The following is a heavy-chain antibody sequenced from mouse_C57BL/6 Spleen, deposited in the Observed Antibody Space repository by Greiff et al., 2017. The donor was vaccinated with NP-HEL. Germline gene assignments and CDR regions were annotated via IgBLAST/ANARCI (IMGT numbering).Heavy chain of an antibody. CDR2: ISSGGDYI. V-gene: IGHV5-9-1*02. CDR3: TRDGYGSRKGYWYFDV. J-gene: IGHJ1*03. D-gene: IGHD1-1*01. CDR1: GFTFSSYA. Sequence: EVQGVESGEGLVKPGGSLKLSCAASGFTFSSYAMSWVRQTPEKRLEWVAYISSGGDYIYYADTVKGRFTISRDNARNTLYLQMSSLKSEDTAMYYCTRDGYGSRKGYWYFDVWGTGTTVTVSS.